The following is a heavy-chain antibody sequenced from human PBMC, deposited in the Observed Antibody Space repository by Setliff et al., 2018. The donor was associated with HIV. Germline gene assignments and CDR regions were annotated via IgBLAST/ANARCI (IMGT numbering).Heavy chain of an antibody. CDR1: GGSFTAYY. CDR2: IHHGGST. Sequence: SETLSLTCAVYGGSFTAYYWTWIRQPPGKGLEWIGEIHHGGSTNYMPSLKNRVTISVDTSKNQFSLTLRSLTAADTAVYYCARGGFTGVTTHFQHWGRGTLVTVSS. J-gene: IGHJ1*01. D-gene: IGHD4-17*01. V-gene: IGHV4-34*01. CDR3: ARGGFTGVTTHFQH.